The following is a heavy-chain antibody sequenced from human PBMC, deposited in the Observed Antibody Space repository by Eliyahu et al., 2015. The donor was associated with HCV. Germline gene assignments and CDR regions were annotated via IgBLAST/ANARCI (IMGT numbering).Heavy chain of an antibody. CDR1: GGSISTYY. CDR3: ARRIAVAPLYGFDM. Sequence: QVQLQESGPGLVKPSETLALTCPVXGGSISTYYWPWIRQPPGKGLEWIGYIYYTGSTNYNPSLKSRVTMSVDTSKNHFSLKLTSVTDADTAVYYCARRIAVAPLYGFDMWGQGTMVTVSS. CDR2: IYYTGST. V-gene: IGHV4-59*01. D-gene: IGHD6-19*01. J-gene: IGHJ3*02.